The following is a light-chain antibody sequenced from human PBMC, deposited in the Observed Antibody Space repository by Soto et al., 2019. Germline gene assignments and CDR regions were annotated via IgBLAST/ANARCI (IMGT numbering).Light chain of an antibody. J-gene: IGKJ5*01. CDR2: GAS. Sequence: DIQMTQSPSTLSASVGDSVTITCRASQNIASWLAWYQQTPGKAPKLLIYGASTSESGVPSRFSGSASGTEFTLTIRSLQPGDFATYYCQQYNTYSATFGQGTRLEIK. CDR1: QNIASW. CDR3: QQYNTYSAT. V-gene: IGKV1-5*01.